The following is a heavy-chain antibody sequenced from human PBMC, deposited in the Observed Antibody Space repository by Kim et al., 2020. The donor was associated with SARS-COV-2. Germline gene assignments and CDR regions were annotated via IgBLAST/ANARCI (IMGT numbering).Heavy chain of an antibody. V-gene: IGHV3-15*01. Sequence: GRCTISRDDSKNTLYLQMNSLKTEDTAVYYCTTVDGVVPAATMGLFGMDVWGQGTTVTVSS. J-gene: IGHJ6*02. CDR3: TTVDGVVPAATMGLFGMDV. D-gene: IGHD2-2*01.